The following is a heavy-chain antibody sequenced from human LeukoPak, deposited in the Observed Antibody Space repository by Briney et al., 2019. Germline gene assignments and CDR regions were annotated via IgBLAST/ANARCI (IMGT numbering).Heavy chain of an antibody. CDR2: IKSKTDGGTT. CDR3: TTIRGYYYDSSGYFDY. D-gene: IGHD3-22*01. J-gene: IGHJ4*02. CDR1: GFTFSSYA. Sequence: PGGSLRLSCAASGFTFSSYAMIWVRQAPGKGLEWVGRIKSKTDGGTTDYAAPVKGRFTISRDDSKNTLYLQMNSLKTEDTAVYYCTTIRGYYYDSSGYFDYWGQGTLVTVSS. V-gene: IGHV3-15*01.